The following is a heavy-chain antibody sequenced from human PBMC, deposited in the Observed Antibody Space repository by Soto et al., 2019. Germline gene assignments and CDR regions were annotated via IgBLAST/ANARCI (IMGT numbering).Heavy chain of an antibody. Sequence: QVQLQESGPGLVKPSETLSLTCTVSGGSISSYYWSWIRQPPGKGLEWIGYIYYRGSTNYNPSLKSRVTLSVDTSKNQFSLKLSSVTAADTAMYYCARFNVYFDLWGRGTLVTVSS. J-gene: IGHJ2*01. V-gene: IGHV4-59*01. CDR1: GGSISSYY. CDR3: ARFNVYFDL. CDR2: IYYRGST.